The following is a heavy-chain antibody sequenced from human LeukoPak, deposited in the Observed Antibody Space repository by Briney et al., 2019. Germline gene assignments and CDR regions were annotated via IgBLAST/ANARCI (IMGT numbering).Heavy chain of an antibody. D-gene: IGHD2-15*01. V-gene: IGHV3-30*03. Sequence: GGSLRLSCSASGFTFSSYGMHWVRQAPGRGLEWVAVISYDGGNKYYADSVKGRFTISRDNSKNTLYLQMSSLRAEDTAVYYCARDRTYCSGGSCYNFDYWGQGTLVTVSS. CDR3: ARDRTYCSGGSCYNFDY. J-gene: IGHJ4*02. CDR1: GFTFSSYG. CDR2: ISYDGGNK.